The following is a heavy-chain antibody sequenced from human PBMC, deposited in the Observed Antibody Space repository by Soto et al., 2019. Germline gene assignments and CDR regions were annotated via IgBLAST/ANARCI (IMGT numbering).Heavy chain of an antibody. D-gene: IGHD3-10*01. J-gene: IGHJ5*02. Sequence: TSETLSLTCAVYGGSFSGYYWSWIRQPPGKGLEWIGEINHSGSTNYNPSLKSRVTISVDTSKNQFSLKLSSVTAADTAVYYFASRSPPRYYYGSGSYKDWFDPWGQGTLVTVSS. CDR1: GGSFSGYY. CDR3: ASRSPPRYYYGSGSYKDWFDP. CDR2: INHSGST. V-gene: IGHV4-34*01.